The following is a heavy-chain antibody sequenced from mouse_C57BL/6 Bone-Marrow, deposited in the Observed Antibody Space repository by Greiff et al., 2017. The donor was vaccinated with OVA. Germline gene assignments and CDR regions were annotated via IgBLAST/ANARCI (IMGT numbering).Heavy chain of an antibody. V-gene: IGHV5-15*01. CDR1: GFTFSDYG. J-gene: IGHJ4*01. D-gene: IGHD2-2*01. CDR2: ISNLAYSI. Sequence: EVHLVESGGGLVQPGGSLKLSCAASGFTFSDYGMAWVRQAPRKGPEWVAFISNLAYSIYYADTVTGRFTISRENAKNTLYLDMSSLRSEDTAMYYCARRGYGLCYAMDYWGQGTSVTVSS. CDR3: ARRGYGLCYAMDY.